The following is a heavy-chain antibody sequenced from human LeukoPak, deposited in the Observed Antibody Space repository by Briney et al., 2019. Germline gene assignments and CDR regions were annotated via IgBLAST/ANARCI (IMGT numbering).Heavy chain of an antibody. CDR1: GGSFSGYY. CDR2: INHSGST. Sequence: ETMSLTCAVYGGSFSGYYWSWIRQPPGKGLEWIGEINHSGSTNYNPSLKSRVTISVDTSKNQFSLKLSSVTAADTAVYYCARGRAAAGTGYFDYWGQGTLVTVSS. CDR3: ARGRAAAGTGYFDY. V-gene: IGHV4-34*01. D-gene: IGHD6-13*01. J-gene: IGHJ4*02.